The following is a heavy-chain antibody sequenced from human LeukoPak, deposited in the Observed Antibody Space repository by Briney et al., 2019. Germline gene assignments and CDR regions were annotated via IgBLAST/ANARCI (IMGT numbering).Heavy chain of an antibody. CDR2: FDPEDGET. CDR3: ATVIVVVGGNWFDP. J-gene: IGHJ5*02. CDR1: GYTLTELS. D-gene: IGHD1-26*01. V-gene: IGHV1-24*01. Sequence: ASVKVSCKVSGYTLTELSMHWVRQAPGKGLEWRGGFDPEDGETIYARKFQGRVTMTEDTSTDTAYMELSSLRSEDTAVYYCATVIVVVGGNWFDPWGQGTLVTVSS.